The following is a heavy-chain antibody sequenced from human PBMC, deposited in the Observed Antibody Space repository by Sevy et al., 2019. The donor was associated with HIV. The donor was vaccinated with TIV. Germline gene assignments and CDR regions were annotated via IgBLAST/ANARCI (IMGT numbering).Heavy chain of an antibody. D-gene: IGHD6-13*01. CDR3: ATHAGIAAAGRVFDY. V-gene: IGHV3-72*01. Sequence: GGSLRLSCAASGFTFSDHYMEWVRQAPGKGLEWVGRIRNKADSYTTEYAASVKGRLPISREDSKNSLYLLMNSLKTEDTAVYYCATHAGIAAAGRVFDYWGQGTLVTVSS. J-gene: IGHJ4*02. CDR2: IRNKADSYTT. CDR1: GFTFSDHY.